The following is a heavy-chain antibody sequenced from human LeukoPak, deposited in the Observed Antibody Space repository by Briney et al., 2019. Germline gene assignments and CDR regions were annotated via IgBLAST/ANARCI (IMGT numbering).Heavy chain of an antibody. J-gene: IGHJ2*01. CDR3: ARAGDRHWYFDL. CDR2: VDPEDGET. V-gene: IGHV1-69-2*01. Sequence: GATVKISCKASGYTFTDYYMHSVQQAPGKGLEWMGRVDPEDGETIYAEKFQGRVTITADTSTDTAYMELSRLRSDDTAVYYCARAGDRHWYFDLWGRGTLVTVSS. D-gene: IGHD3-10*01. CDR1: GYTFTDYY.